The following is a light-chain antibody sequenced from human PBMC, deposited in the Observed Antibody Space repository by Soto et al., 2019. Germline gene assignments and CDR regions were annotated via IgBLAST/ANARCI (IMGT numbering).Light chain of an antibody. CDR1: QSISSW. CDR3: QQYYSTPLT. V-gene: IGKV1-5*01. Sequence: DIQMTQSPSTQSASVGDRVTITSRASQSISSWLAWYQQKPGKAPKLLIYDASSLESGVPSRFSGSGSGTEFTLTISSLQPDDFATYYCQQYYSTPLTFGGGTKVDIK. J-gene: IGKJ4*01. CDR2: DAS.